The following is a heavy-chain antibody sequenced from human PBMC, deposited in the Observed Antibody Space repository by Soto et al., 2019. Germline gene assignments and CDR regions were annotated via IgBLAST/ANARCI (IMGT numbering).Heavy chain of an antibody. J-gene: IGHJ4*02. V-gene: IGHV3-30-3*01. CDR1: GFTFSSYA. CDR3: ARAAITMVRGVILDY. Sequence: GESLKISCAASGFTFSSYAMHWVRQAPGKGLEWVAVISYDGSNKYYADSVKGRFTISRDNSKNTLYLQMNSLRAEDTAVYYCARAAITMVRGVILDYWGQGTLVTVSS. CDR2: ISYDGSNK. D-gene: IGHD3-10*01.